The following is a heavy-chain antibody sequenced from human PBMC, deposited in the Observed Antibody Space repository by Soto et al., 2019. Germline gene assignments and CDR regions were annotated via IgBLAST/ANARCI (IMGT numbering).Heavy chain of an antibody. V-gene: IGHV3-23*01. CDR2: ISGSGGST. CDR3: ASRSSGWYFDY. CDR1: GFTFSNYA. J-gene: IGHJ4*02. Sequence: EVQLLESGGGLVQPGGSLRLSCAAPGFTFSNYAMNWVRQAPGKGLEWVSVISGSGGSTYYADSVKGRFTISRDNSKNTMYLQMNSLRCEDMAVYYCASRSSGWYFDYWGQGTLVTVSS. D-gene: IGHD6-19*01.